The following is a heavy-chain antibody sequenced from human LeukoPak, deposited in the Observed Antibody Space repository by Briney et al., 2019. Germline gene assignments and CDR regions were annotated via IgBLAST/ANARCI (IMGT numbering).Heavy chain of an antibody. V-gene: IGHV4-59*01. D-gene: IGHD4-17*01. Sequence: PSETLSLTCTVSGGSIRSYYWSWNRQPPGKGLEWIGYIYYSGSTNYNPSLKSRVTISVDTSKNQFSLKLSSMTAADTAVYYCARDTGDYGDAFDYWGQGTLVTVSS. CDR1: GGSIRSYY. CDR3: ARDTGDYGDAFDY. J-gene: IGHJ4*02. CDR2: IYYSGST.